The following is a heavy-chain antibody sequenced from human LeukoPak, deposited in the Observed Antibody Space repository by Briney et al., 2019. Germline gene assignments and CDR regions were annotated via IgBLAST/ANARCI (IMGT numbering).Heavy chain of an antibody. CDR2: IYYSGNT. D-gene: IGHD6-19*01. V-gene: IGHV4-39*01. CDR1: GGSISSSSYY. J-gene: IGHJ4*02. Sequence: PSETLSLTCTVSGGSISSSSYYWGWIRQPPGKGLEWIGSIYYSGNTYYNPSLKSRVTISVDTSKNQFSLKRSSVTAADTAVYYCARLAHSSGWYFDYWGRGTLVTVSS. CDR3: ARLAHSSGWYFDY.